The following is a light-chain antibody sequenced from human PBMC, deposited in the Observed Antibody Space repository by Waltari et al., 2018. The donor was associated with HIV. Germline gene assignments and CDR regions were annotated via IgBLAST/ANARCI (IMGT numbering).Light chain of an antibody. CDR3: SSYACSNNRGV. CDR2: AVS. J-gene: IGLJ3*02. V-gene: IGLV2-8*01. CDR1: SSDVGGYNY. Sequence: QSALTQPPSASGSPGQSVTISCTGTSSDVGGYNYVSWYQHHPGKAPKLMIYAVSKRASGGPGRFSGVTSGSTASLTGSGLQAEDEADYYCSSYACSNNRGVVGGGTKLTAL.